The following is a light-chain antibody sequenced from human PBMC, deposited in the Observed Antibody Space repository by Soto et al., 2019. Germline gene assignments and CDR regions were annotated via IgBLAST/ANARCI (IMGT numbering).Light chain of an antibody. V-gene: IGKV1-9*01. J-gene: IGKJ3*01. CDR2: DAS. CDR1: QTVSSY. CDR3: QQLNNFVT. Sequence: DIQLTQSPSFLSASVGDRVTITCRASQTVSSYLVWYQQKPGKAPKVLITDASTLQSGVPSRFSGSGFGTEFTLPIRGLQPEDVATYYCQQLNNFVTFGPGTKVNI.